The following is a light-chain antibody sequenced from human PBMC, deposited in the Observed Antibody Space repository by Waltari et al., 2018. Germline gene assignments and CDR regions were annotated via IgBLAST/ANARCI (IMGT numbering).Light chain of an antibody. CDR2: ANH. CDR1: SSNLGARYY. J-gene: IGLJ2*01. Sequence: QSVLTQPPSVSGAPGQTVTISCTGSSSNLGARYYVQWYQCLPGSAPKPLLHANHKRPAGVRDRFAGAKYGTSAALTSTGLQAEDEADYYCQSYDRPLNGVVSGGGTKRNVL. CDR3: QSYDRPLNGVV. V-gene: IGLV1-40*01.